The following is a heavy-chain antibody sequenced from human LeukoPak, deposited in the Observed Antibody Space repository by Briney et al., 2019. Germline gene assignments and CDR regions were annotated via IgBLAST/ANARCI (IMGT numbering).Heavy chain of an antibody. Sequence: GGSLRLSCATSGFTFSSCEMYWVRQAPGKGLEWVSFISSSGTTIYADSVRGRFTISRDNAKNSLYLQMNSLRAEDTAVYYCASRIVGANTFTPLDTWGQGTLVTVSS. D-gene: IGHD1-26*01. J-gene: IGHJ5*02. CDR2: ISSSGTTI. CDR3: ASRIVGANTFTPLDT. CDR1: GFTFSSCE. V-gene: IGHV3-48*03.